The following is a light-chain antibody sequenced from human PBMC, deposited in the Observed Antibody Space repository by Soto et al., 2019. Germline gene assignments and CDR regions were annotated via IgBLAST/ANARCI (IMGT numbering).Light chain of an antibody. CDR2: DNI. Sequence: QSVLTQPPSVSGAPGQRVTISCTGSASNLGAKYAVHWYQHLPGTAPKLLIYDNIHRPSGVPDRFSGSKSDTSASLAITGLQAEDEADYHCQSYDTTLSGLVFGGGTKLTVL. J-gene: IGLJ3*02. CDR3: QSYDTTLSGLV. V-gene: IGLV1-40*01. CDR1: ASNLGAKYA.